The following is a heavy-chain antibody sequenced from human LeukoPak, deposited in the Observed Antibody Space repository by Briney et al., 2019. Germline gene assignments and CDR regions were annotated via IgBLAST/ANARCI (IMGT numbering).Heavy chain of an antibody. CDR1: GDSVSSNSAA. D-gene: IGHD4-17*01. CDR2: AYYRSKWYI. V-gene: IGHV6-1*01. Sequence: SQTLSLTCAISGDSVSSNSAAWNWNRQSPSRGLEWLGRAYYRSKWYIDYAVSVKSRITFNPDTSKNQFSLQLNSLTPDDTAVYYCARALHDYGDGRLDYWGQGTLVTVSS. J-gene: IGHJ4*02. CDR3: ARALHDYGDGRLDY.